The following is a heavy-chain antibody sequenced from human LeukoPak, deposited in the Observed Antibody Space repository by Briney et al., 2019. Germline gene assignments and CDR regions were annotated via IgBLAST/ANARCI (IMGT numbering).Heavy chain of an antibody. J-gene: IGHJ5*02. D-gene: IGHD6-13*01. Sequence: ASVKVSCKASGYTFTSYYMHWVRQAPGQGIEWMGIINPSGGSTSYEQKFQGRVTMTRETSTSTAYMELRGLRSDDTAVYYCARDRASGYTNPNWFDPWGQGSLVTVPS. CDR3: ARDRASGYTNPNWFDP. CDR2: INPSGGST. CDR1: GYTFTSYY. V-gene: IGHV1-46*01.